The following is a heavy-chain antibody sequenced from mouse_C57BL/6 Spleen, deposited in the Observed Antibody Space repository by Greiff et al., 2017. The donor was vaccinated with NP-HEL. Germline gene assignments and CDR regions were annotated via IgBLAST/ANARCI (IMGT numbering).Heavy chain of an antibody. CDR1: GYTFTSYG. Sequence: VQLQQSGAELARPGASVKLSCKASGYTFTSYGISWVKQRTGQGLEWIGEIYPRSGNTYYNEKFKGKATLTADNSSSTAYMELRSLTYEDSAVYFCARLRTTVNYWGQGTTLTVSA. CDR2: IYPRSGNT. V-gene: IGHV1-81*01. D-gene: IGHD1-1*01. CDR3: ARLRTTVNY. J-gene: IGHJ2*01.